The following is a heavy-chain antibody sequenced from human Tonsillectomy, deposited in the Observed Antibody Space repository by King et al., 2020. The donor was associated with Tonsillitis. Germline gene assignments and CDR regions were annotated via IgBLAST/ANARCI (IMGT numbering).Heavy chain of an antibody. CDR3: ATSGRFDY. Sequence: VQLQESGPGLVKPSRTLSLTCAVSGGSSNISNWWSWVRQPPGKGLEWIGVIYHSGSTNYNPSLKSRVTMSVDRSKNQFSLKLSSVTAADTAVYYCATSGRFDYWGQGTLVTVSS. CDR2: IYHSGST. V-gene: IGHV4-4*02. CDR1: GGSSNISNW. D-gene: IGHD1-26*01. J-gene: IGHJ4*02.